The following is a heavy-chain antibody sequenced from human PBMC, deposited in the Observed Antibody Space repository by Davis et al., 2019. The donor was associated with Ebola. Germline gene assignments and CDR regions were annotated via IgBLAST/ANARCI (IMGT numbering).Heavy chain of an antibody. Sequence: SETLSLTCAVYGGSFSGYYWSWMRQPRGKGLEWIGEINHSGSTNYNPSLKSRGTRSVDTSKNQFSLKLSSVTAADTAVYYCARGPDWFDPWGQGTLVTVSS. V-gene: IGHV4-34*01. CDR1: GGSFSGYY. CDR3: ARGPDWFDP. CDR2: INHSGST. J-gene: IGHJ5*02.